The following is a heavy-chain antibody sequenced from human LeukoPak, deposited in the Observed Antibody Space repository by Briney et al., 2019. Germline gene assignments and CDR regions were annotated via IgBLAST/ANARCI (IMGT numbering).Heavy chain of an antibody. CDR1: GGTFSSYA. Sequence: SVKVSCKASGGTFSSYAISWVRQAPGQGIEWMGGIIPIFGTANYAQKFQGRVTITADESTSTAYMELSSLRSEDTAVYYCARVNTIFGVVISGGKFDPWGQGTLVTVSS. CDR2: IIPIFGTA. V-gene: IGHV1-69*13. CDR3: ARVNTIFGVVISGGKFDP. D-gene: IGHD3-3*01. J-gene: IGHJ5*02.